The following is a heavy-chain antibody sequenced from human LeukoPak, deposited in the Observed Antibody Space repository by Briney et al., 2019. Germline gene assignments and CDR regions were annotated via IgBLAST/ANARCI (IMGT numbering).Heavy chain of an antibody. V-gene: IGHV1-18*01. J-gene: IGHJ3*02. CDR2: ISVYNGNT. D-gene: IGHD3-9*01. CDR1: GYTFSNYG. Sequence: ASVKGSCKASGYTFSNYGISWVRQAPGQGLEWMGWISVYNGNTNYAQKVQGRVTMTTDTSTNTAYMELRSLRSDDTAVYYCARDRRYFDWLLSIRDAFDIWGQGTMVTVSS. CDR3: ARDRRYFDWLLSIRDAFDI.